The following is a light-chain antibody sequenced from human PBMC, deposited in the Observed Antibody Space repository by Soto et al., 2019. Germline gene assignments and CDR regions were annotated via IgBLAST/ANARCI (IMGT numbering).Light chain of an antibody. CDR3: QQYNNWPFS. J-gene: IGKJ5*01. Sequence: EIVMTQSPATLSVSPGARATLSCMAGQGVTTNCAGYQQKSVQSPRLLIYVVSIRATGVPARFSGTGSETDFTLTISGLQSEDSAVYFCQQYNNWPFSFGQGTRLEIK. CDR2: VVS. V-gene: IGKV3-15*01. CDR1: QGVTTN.